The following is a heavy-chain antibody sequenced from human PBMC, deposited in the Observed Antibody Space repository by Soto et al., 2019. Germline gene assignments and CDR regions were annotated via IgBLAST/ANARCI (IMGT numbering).Heavy chain of an antibody. CDR3: AHRVIWNPFDWSLGWFDP. V-gene: IGHV2-5*02. CDR2: IYWDDDK. CDR1: GFSLSTSGVG. D-gene: IGHD3-9*01. Sequence: QITLKESGPTLVKPTQTLTLTCTFSGFSLSTSGVGVGWIRQPPGRALEWLALIYWDDDKRYSPSLRSRLSITKDHSKSQVVLTMTNMDPVDTATYYCAHRVIWNPFDWSLGWFDPWGQGTLVTVSS. J-gene: IGHJ5*02.